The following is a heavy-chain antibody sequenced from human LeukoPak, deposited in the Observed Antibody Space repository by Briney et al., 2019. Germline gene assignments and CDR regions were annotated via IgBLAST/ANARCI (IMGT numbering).Heavy chain of an antibody. V-gene: IGHV4-59*01. J-gene: IGHJ4*02. D-gene: IGHD2-8*01. CDR3: ATVNGEYYFDY. Sequence: PSETLSLTCTVSGGSISTYYWNWIRQPPGKGLEWIGYIYHSGNTNYNPSLQSRVTISVDTSKNQFSLNLRSVTAADTAVYYCATVNGEYYFDYWGQGTLVTVSS. CDR2: IYHSGNT. CDR1: GGSISTYY.